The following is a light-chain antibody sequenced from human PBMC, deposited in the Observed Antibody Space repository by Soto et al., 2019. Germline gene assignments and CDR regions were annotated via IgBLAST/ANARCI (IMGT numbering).Light chain of an antibody. V-gene: IGKV1-27*01. J-gene: IGKJ2*01. CDR3: QKYNSAPHT. CDR1: QGISSY. Sequence: DIQMTQSPSSLSASVGDRVTITCRASQGISSYLAWYQQKPGKVPKLLIYAASTLQSGVPSRFSGSGSGTDFTLTIRSLQPEDVATYYCQKYNSAPHTFGQGTKLEIK. CDR2: AAS.